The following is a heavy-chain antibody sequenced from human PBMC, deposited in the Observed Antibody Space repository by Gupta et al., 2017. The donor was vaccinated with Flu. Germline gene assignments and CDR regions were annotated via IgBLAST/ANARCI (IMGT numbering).Heavy chain of an antibody. CDR1: GFSVSTNGVG. D-gene: IGHD2-15*01. Sequence: QITLKESGPTLVTPTQTLTLTCACSGFSVSTNGVGVGWIRQPPGKALEWLAINYWDDDKRYSPSLKSRRTNTKDTPKNQVVLTMTPVDPVDTATYFCARGVRRPDCSGGACYYFDYWGQGTPVTVSS. J-gene: IGHJ4*02. CDR3: ARGVRRPDCSGGACYYFDY. V-gene: IGHV2-5*02. CDR2: NYWDDDK.